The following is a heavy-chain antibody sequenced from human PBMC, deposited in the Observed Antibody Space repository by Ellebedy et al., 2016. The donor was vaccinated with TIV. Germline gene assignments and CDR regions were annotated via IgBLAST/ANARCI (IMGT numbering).Heavy chain of an antibody. V-gene: IGHV1-18*04. CDR2: INGYNGHT. J-gene: IGHJ6*02. CDR1: GYAFDTYG. Sequence: AASVKVSCKASGYAFDTYGINWVRQAPGQGLEWMGWINGYNGHTKSARKVQGRVTMTTDTSTTTAYMELRSLRSDDTAVDFCARSGYCSSTSCQGLFYAGMDVWGQGTTVTVSS. CDR3: ARSGYCSSTSCQGLFYAGMDV. D-gene: IGHD2-2*01.